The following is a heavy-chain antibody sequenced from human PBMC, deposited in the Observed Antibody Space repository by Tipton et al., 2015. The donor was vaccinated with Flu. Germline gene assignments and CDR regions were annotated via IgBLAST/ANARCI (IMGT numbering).Heavy chain of an antibody. J-gene: IGHJ4*02. CDR3: ARGPPVVYGDIED. CDR2: IYSTGTT. Sequence: TLSLTCTVSGDSITTGSYYWNWIRQPAGKGLEWIGRIYSTGTTNYNPSLKSRVTISLDTSKSQFSLKLTSVTAADTAVYFCARGPPVVYGDIEDWGQGTLVTVSS. D-gene: IGHD4-17*01. CDR1: GDSITTGSYY. V-gene: IGHV4-61*02.